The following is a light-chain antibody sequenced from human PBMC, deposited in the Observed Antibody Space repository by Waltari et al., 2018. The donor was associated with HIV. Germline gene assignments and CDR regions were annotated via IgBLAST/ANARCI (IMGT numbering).Light chain of an antibody. J-gene: IGLJ3*02. CDR2: STN. V-gene: IGLV1-44*01. CDR1: SPNIGSNT. Sequence: QSVLTQPPSASGTPGQRVTISCSGSSPNIGSNTVNWYQQLPGTAPKLLSYSTNQRPSGVPDRFCGSESGTSASLAISGLQSEDEADYYCAAWDDSLNGPVFGGGTKLTVL. CDR3: AAWDDSLNGPV.